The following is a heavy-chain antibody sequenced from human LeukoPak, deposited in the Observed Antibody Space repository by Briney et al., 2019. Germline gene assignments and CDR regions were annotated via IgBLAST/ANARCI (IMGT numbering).Heavy chain of an antibody. Sequence: PSETLSLTCTVSGDSICIYYRSWLRHPAREGVEWGGRIYNSGSTPHNPSLKGRVTISVETSKDQFSLQLSAVTAADTAVYYCARVSYQEGVDYWGQGTLVTVS. CDR1: GDSICIYY. CDR3: ARVSYQEGVDY. D-gene: IGHD2-2*01. CDR2: IYNSGST. V-gene: IGHV4-4*07. J-gene: IGHJ4*02.